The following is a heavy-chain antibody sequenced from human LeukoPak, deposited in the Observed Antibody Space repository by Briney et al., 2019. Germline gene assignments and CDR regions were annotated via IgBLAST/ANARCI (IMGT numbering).Heavy chain of an antibody. CDR3: ARVLLYGGNSDYYYAMDV. D-gene: IGHD4-23*01. J-gene: IGHJ6*02. Sequence: VASVKVPCKASGYTFTSYYMHWVRQAPGQGLEWMGIINPSGGSTSYAQKFQGRVTMTRDTSTSTVYMDLSSLRSEDTAVYYCARVLLYGGNSDYYYAMDVWGQGTTVTVSS. CDR2: INPSGGST. V-gene: IGHV1-46*01. CDR1: GYTFTSYY.